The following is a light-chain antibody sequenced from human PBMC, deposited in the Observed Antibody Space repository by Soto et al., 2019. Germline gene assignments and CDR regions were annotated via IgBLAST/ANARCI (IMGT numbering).Light chain of an antibody. CDR2: NQS. Sequence: QPVLTQPPSASGTPGQRVTISCPGSRSNIGKNSVYWFRQFPGTTPKLLIFNQSRRPSGVPERFSGSRSGTSASLAISGLRFEDEADYYCAVWDATLHGWEFGGGTQLTVL. CDR1: RSNIGKNS. V-gene: IGLV1-47*01. CDR3: AVWDATLHGWE. J-gene: IGLJ7*01.